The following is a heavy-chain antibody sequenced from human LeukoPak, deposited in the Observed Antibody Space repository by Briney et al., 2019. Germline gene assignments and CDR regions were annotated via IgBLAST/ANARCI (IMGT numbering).Heavy chain of an antibody. CDR3: ARVKAPADAFDI. J-gene: IGHJ3*02. Sequence: PSETLSLTCAVSGGSISSGGYSWSWIRQPPGKGLEWIGYISYSGSTYYNPSLKSRVTISVDTSKNQFSLKLSSVTAADTAVYYCARVKAPADAFDIWGQGTMVTVSS. D-gene: IGHD6-6*01. V-gene: IGHV4-30-4*07. CDR2: ISYSGST. CDR1: GGSISSGGYS.